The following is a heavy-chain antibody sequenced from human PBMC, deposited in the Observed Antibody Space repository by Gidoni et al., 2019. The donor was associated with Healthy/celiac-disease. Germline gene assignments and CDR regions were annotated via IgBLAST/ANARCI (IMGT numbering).Heavy chain of an antibody. D-gene: IGHD3-16*01. J-gene: IGHJ3*02. CDR1: GFTFRSYG. CDR2: ISYDGSNK. V-gene: IGHV3-30*18. CDR3: AKDRDYVVPSHDAFDI. Sequence: QVQLVESGGGVVQPGRSLRLSCAASGFTFRSYGMHWVRQAPGKGLEWVAVISYDGSNKYYADSVKGRFTISRDNSKNTLYLQMNSLRAEDTAVYYCAKDRDYVVPSHDAFDIWGQGTMVTVSS.